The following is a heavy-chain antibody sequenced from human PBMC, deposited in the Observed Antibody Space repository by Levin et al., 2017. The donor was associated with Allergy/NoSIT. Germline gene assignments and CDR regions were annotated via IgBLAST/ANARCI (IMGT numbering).Heavy chain of an antibody. V-gene: IGHV4-59*01. CDR1: GGSISSYY. CDR2: IYYSGST. Sequence: SQTLSLTCTVSGGSISSYYWSWIRQPPGKGLEWIGYIYYSGSTNYNPSLKSRVTISVDTSKNQFSLKLSSVTAADTAVYYCARVIGYYYGSGRAYYFDYWGQGTLVTVSS. CDR3: ARVIGYYYGSGRAYYFDY. J-gene: IGHJ4*02. D-gene: IGHD3-10*01.